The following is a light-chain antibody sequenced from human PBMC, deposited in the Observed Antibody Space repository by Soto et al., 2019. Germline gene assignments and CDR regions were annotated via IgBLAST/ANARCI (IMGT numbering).Light chain of an antibody. CDR2: AAS. CDR3: QQSYSTFLFT. V-gene: IGKV1-39*01. Sequence: DIQMTQSPSSLSASVGDRVTITCRASQSISSYLNWYQQKPGKAPKLLIYAASSLQSGVPSRLSGSGSGTDFTLTSSSLQPEDFGTYYCQQSYSTFLFTFGPGTKVNSK. J-gene: IGKJ3*01. CDR1: QSISSY.